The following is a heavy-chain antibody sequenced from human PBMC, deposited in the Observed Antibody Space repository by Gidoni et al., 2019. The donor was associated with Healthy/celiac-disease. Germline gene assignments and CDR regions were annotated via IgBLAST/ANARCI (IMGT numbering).Heavy chain of an antibody. Sequence: EVQLLESGGGLVQPGGSQRLSCAASGFTFSSYAMSWVRQAPGKGLEWVSAVSGSGGSTYYADSVKGRFTISRDNSKNTLYLQMNSLRAEDAAVYYCAKVQGYTYGPFDYWGQGTLVTVSS. CDR2: VSGSGGST. V-gene: IGHV3-23*01. J-gene: IGHJ4*02. D-gene: IGHD5-18*01. CDR3: AKVQGYTYGPFDY. CDR1: GFTFSSYA.